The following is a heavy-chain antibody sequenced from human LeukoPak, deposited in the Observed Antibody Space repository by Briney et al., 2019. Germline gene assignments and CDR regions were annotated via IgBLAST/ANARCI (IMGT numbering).Heavy chain of an antibody. J-gene: IGHJ3*01. CDR1: GFTFSSYA. V-gene: IGHV3-23*01. D-gene: IGHD3-10*01. Sequence: PAGGSLRLSCAASGFTFSSYAMSWVRQAPGKGLEWVSAISGSGGSTYYADSVKGRFTISRDNSKNTLYLQMNSLRAEDTAVYYCARDRFMVRGVMVGTFDLWGQGTMVTVSS. CDR3: ARDRFMVRGVMVGTFDL. CDR2: ISGSGGST.